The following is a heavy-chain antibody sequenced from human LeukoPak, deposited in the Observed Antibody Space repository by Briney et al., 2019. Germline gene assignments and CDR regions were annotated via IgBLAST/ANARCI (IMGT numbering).Heavy chain of an antibody. D-gene: IGHD5-18*01. J-gene: IGHJ4*02. CDR2: INHRGST. V-gene: IGHV4-34*01. Sequence: SETLSLTCAVYGGSFSGYYWNWIRQPPGKGLEWIGEINHRGSTDNNPSLKSRVTISVDTSKNQFSLKLTSVTAADTAVYYCAGTAMAKGIFDYWGQGTLVT. CDR1: GGSFSGYY. CDR3: AGTAMAKGIFDY.